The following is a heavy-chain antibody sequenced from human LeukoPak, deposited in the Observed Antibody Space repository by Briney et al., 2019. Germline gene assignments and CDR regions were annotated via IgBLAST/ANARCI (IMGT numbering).Heavy chain of an antibody. J-gene: IGHJ5*02. CDR3: ARDRWFDP. CDR2: ISSGGSTK. V-gene: IGHV3-48*03. CDR1: GFTFSTYA. Sequence: PGGSLRLSCAASGFTFSTYAMNWVRQAPGKGLEWVSYISSGGSTKYYADSVKGRFTISRDNAKNSLYLQMNSLRAEDTAVYYCARDRWFDPWGQGTLVTVSS.